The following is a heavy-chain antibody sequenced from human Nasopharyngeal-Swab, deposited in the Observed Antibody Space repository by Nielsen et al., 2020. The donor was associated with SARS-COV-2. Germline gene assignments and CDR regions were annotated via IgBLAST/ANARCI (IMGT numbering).Heavy chain of an antibody. CDR2: ISSTGDYI. Sequence: WIRQPPGKGLEWVSGISSTGDYIYYAASVKGRFTISRDNAKNSLYLQMNSLRAEDAAVYYCVRDNPAMFVYWGQGTLVTVSS. V-gene: IGHV3-21*01. D-gene: IGHD1-14*01. CDR3: VRDNPAMFVY. J-gene: IGHJ4*02.